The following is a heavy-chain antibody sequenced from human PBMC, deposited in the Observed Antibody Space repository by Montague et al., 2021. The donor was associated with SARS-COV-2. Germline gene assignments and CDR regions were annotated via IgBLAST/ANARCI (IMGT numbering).Heavy chain of an antibody. CDR3: ARDGWAHYYDSSGYEGNFDI. D-gene: IGHD3-22*01. CDR2: ISSSSSYI. J-gene: IGHJ3*02. CDR1: GFTFRSYT. Sequence: PLRLSCAASGFTFRSYTMNWVRQAPGKGLEWVSCISSSSSYIYYADSVKGRFTIFRDNAKNSLFLQMNSLRAEDTAVYYCARDGWAHYYDSSGYEGNFDIWGQGTMVTVSS. V-gene: IGHV3-21*01.